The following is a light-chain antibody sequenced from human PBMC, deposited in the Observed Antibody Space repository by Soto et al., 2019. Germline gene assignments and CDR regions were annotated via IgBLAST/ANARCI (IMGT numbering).Light chain of an antibody. CDR1: QRISNY. J-gene: IGKJ2*01. Sequence: DIQMTQSPSSLSASVGDRVTITCRASQRISNYLNWYQHKPGKAPRLLIYAASSLQSGVPSRFSGSGYGTDFTRTISSLQPEDFAAYYCQQSYSTLGYTFGQGTKVEIK. V-gene: IGKV1-39*01. CDR3: QQSYSTLGYT. CDR2: AAS.